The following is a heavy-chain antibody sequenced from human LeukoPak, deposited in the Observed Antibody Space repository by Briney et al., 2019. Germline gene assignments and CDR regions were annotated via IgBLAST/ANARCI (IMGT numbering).Heavy chain of an antibody. CDR1: GGTFSSYT. CDR3: ARDLPTSSPRAENY. V-gene: IGHV1-69*04. D-gene: IGHD6-6*01. J-gene: IGHJ4*02. CDR2: IIPILGIA. Sequence: ASVKVSCKASGGTFSSYTISWVRQAPGQGLEWMGRIIPILGIANYAQKFQGRVTITADKSTSTAYMELSSLRPEDTAVYYCARDLPTSSPRAENYWGQGTLVTVSS.